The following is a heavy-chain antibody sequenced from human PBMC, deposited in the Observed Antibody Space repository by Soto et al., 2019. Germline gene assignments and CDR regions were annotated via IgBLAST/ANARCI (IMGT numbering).Heavy chain of an antibody. CDR3: AIGHWLGK. V-gene: IGHV3-7*01. J-gene: IGHJ4*02. CDR2: IKQDGNEK. CDR1: GFTFIDYL. Sequence: EVQLVDSGGALVQPGESLRLSCAASGFTFIDYLMTWVRQAPGKGLEWVATIKQDGNEKYYVDSVKGRFTISRDNAKNSLYLQLNALRAEDTAVYYCAIGHWLGKWGQGTLVTVSS. D-gene: IGHD6-19*01.